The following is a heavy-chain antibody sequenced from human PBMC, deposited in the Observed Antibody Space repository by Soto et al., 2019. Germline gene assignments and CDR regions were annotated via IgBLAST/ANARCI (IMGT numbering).Heavy chain of an antibody. CDR3: AAAGSYGLLYYFDY. V-gene: IGHV1-58*02. Sequence: GASVKVSCKASGFTFTSSAMQGVRQARGQRLEWIGWIVVGSGNTNYAQKFQERVTITRDMSTSTAYMELSSLRSEDTAVYYCAAAGSYGLLYYFDYWGQGTLVTVSS. CDR1: GFTFTSSA. CDR2: IVVGSGNT. J-gene: IGHJ4*02. D-gene: IGHD3-10*01.